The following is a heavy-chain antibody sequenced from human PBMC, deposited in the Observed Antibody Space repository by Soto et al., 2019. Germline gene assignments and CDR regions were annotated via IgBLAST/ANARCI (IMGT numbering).Heavy chain of an antibody. V-gene: IGHV3-21*01. D-gene: IGHD6-13*01. CDR3: ARVGSWYKVDY. Sequence: PVGSLRLSCAASGFSFSDYSMNWVRQAPGKGLEWVSSISSSSSYIYYADSVKARFTISRDNAKNSLYLQMNSLRAEDTAVYYCARVGSWYKVDYWGQGTLVTVSS. CDR2: ISSSSSYI. J-gene: IGHJ4*02. CDR1: GFSFSDYS.